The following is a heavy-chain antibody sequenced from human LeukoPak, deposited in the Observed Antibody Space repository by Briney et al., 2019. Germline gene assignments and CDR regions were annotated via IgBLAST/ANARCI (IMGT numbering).Heavy chain of an antibody. J-gene: IGHJ4*02. CDR1: GFTFSSYG. CDR2: IRYDGSNK. CDR3: AKDSTWIQLAGYFEY. D-gene: IGHD5-18*01. Sequence: GGSLRLSCAASGFTFSSYGMHWVRQAPGKGLEWVAFIRYDGSNKYYADSVKGRFTISRDNSKNTLYLEMNNLRAEDTAVYYCAKDSTWIQLAGYFEYWGQGTLVTVSS. V-gene: IGHV3-30*02.